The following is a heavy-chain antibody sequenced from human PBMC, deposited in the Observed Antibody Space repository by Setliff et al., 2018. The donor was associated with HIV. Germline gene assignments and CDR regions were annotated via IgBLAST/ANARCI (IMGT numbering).Heavy chain of an antibody. D-gene: IGHD3-22*01. CDR2: VYRSGST. CDR1: GYSISSGYY. CDR3: ARDSSGYHKNYYYYYYMDV. Sequence: SETLSLTCAVSGYSISSGYYWGWIRQPPGKGLEWIGCVYRSGSTFHNPSLESRVTISVDTSKNQFSLKLRSVTAADTAVYSCARDSSGYHKNYYYYYYMDVWGKGTTVTVSS. J-gene: IGHJ6*03. V-gene: IGHV4-38-2*02.